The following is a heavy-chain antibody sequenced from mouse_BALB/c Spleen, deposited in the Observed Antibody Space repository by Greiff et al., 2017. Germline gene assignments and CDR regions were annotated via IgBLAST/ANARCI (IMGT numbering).Heavy chain of an antibody. CDR2: IRLKSNNYAT. CDR1: GFTFSNYW. Sequence: EVMLVESGGGLVQPGGSMKLSCVASGFTFSNYWMNWVRQSPEKGLEWVAEIRLKSNNYATHYAESVKGRFTISRDDSKSSVYLQMNNLRAEDTGIYYCTRYDGYYYAMDYWGQGTSVTVSS. J-gene: IGHJ4*01. CDR3: TRYDGYYYAMDY. D-gene: IGHD1-1*01. V-gene: IGHV6-6*02.